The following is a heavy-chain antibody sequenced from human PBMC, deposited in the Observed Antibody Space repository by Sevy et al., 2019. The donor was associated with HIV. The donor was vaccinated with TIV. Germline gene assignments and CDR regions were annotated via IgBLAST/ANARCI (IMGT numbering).Heavy chain of an antibody. CDR3: ALERLSSAVAEYFHN. CDR1: GFTLNSYW. D-gene: IGHD1-1*01. CDR2: ISFDGSNE. V-gene: IGHV3-30-3*01. Sequence: GGSLRLSCVASGFTLNSYWMSWVRQAPGKGLEWVATISFDGSNEHYADSVKGRFTISRDNSKNSLFLQMNSLRADDSAVYYCALERLSSAVAEYFHNWGQGTLVTVSS. J-gene: IGHJ1*01.